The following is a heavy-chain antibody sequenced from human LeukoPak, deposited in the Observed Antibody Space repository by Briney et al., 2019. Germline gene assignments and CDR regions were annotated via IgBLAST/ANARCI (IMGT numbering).Heavy chain of an antibody. V-gene: IGHV5-10-1*01. J-gene: IGHJ4*02. CDR3: ASHHSNILMVRGVLRFDY. CDR2: IYPNDSYN. D-gene: IGHD3-10*01. Sequence: GEAPRISCKGSGYIFTSYWISLRRQMPGKGPGWGGRIYPNDSYNNHSPPFQGHDTLSADKSISTAYLQWSSLHASETAMYYCASHHSNILMVRGVLRFDYWGQGTLVTVSS. CDR1: GYIFTSYW.